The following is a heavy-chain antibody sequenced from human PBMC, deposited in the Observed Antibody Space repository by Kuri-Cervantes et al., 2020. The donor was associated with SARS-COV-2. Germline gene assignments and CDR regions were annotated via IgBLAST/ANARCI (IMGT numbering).Heavy chain of an antibody. D-gene: IGHD2-21*01. J-gene: IGHJ4*02. V-gene: IGHV3-30*04. CDR2: ISDDGQNQ. CDR3: ARDRVGVLDS. Sequence: GESLKISCAASGFTFSTYAMHWVRQAPGKGLEWVAIISDDGQNQDFADSVKDRFTISSDNSKNTLCLNMSSLRAEDTAMYYCARDRVGVLDSWGQGTLVTVSS. CDR1: GFTFSTYA.